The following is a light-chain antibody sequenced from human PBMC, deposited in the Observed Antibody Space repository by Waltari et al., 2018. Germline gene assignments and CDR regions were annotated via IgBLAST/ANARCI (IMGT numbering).Light chain of an antibody. CDR3: QQSYLTWT. Sequence: IQMTQSPSVLSASAGDRIIITCRASQTIGSYLNWYQPKPGKAPKLLIYAASRLQAGVPSRFTGSGCERDVPRTITMLQPEDFATYYCQQSYLTWTFGQVTKVYVK. CDR2: AAS. J-gene: IGKJ1*01. CDR1: QTIGSY. V-gene: IGKV1-39*01.